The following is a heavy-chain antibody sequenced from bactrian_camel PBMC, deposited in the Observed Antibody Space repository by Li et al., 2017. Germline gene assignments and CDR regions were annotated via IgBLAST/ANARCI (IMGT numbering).Heavy chain of an antibody. D-gene: IGHD1*01. Sequence: VQLVESGGGSVQAGGSLRLSCAASGLTFTDYDMTWVRQAPGKGLEWVSGINSGGGMTYYADSVKGRFTISRDNAKNTLYLQLNVLKTGDTAMYYCVAGPDGGAWYGTGYWGQGTQVTVS. V-gene: IGHV3S40*01. CDR2: INSGGGMT. J-gene: IGHJ4*01. CDR3: VAGPDGGAWYGTGY. CDR1: GLTFTDYD.